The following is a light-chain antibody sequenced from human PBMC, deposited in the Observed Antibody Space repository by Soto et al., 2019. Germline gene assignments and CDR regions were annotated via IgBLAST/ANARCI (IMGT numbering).Light chain of an antibody. CDR3: QQYNSYWT. V-gene: IGKV1-5*01. CDR1: QRIGRW. J-gene: IGKJ1*01. CDR2: DVS. Sequence: DLQMTQAPSTLSASVGDRVTLTCRASQRIGRWLAWYQQKPGKAPKLLIYDVSSLESGVPSRFSGSGSGTEFTLTISSLQPDDFATYYCQQYNSYWTFGQGTKVDIK.